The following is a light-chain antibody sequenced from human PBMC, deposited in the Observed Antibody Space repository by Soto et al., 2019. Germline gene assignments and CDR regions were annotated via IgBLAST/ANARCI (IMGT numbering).Light chain of an antibody. Sequence: QLVLTQPPSVSAAPGQKVTISCSGSSSNIGNNYVSWYQQLPGTAPKLLIYDNNKRPSGIPDRFSGSKSDTSATLGITGLQTGDEADYYCATWDSSLSAVVFGGGTKLTVL. V-gene: IGLV1-51*01. CDR1: SSNIGNNY. CDR3: ATWDSSLSAVV. J-gene: IGLJ2*01. CDR2: DNN.